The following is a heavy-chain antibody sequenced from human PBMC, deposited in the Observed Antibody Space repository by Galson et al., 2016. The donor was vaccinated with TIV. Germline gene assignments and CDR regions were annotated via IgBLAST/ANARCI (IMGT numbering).Heavy chain of an antibody. Sequence: SCKASGYTFTGYYMHWVRQAPGQGLEWMGWINPNSGGTNYAQKFQGRVAMTRDTSISTAYMEPSSLRSDDTAVYYCARDGPNWNYYYYMDVWGKGTTVTVSS. CDR1: GYTFTGYY. CDR2: INPNSGGT. J-gene: IGHJ6*03. CDR3: ARDGPNWNYYYYMDV. V-gene: IGHV1-2*02. D-gene: IGHD4/OR15-4a*01.